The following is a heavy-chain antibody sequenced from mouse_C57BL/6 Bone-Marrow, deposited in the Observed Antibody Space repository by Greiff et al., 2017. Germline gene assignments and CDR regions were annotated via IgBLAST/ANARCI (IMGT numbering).Heavy chain of an antibody. CDR3: ARERFTTVVATNWYFDV. Sequence: QVPLQQPGAELVKPGASVKLSCKASGYTFTSYWMHWVKQRPGQGIEWIGMIHPNRGSTNYNAKFKSKATLTVDKSSSTAYMQLSSLTSEDSAVYYCARERFTTVVATNWYFDVWGTGTTVTVSS. D-gene: IGHD1-1*01. CDR2: IHPNRGST. CDR1: GYTFTSYW. J-gene: IGHJ1*03. V-gene: IGHV1-64*01.